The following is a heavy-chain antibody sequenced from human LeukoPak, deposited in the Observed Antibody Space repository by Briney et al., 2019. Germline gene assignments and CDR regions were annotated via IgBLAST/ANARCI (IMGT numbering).Heavy chain of an antibody. D-gene: IGHD3-9*01. CDR3: SGSDTTGYSPREWDYWYFDL. CDR2: ISSGSTYR. J-gene: IGHJ2*01. V-gene: IGHV3-21*01. CDR1: GFTFSSYS. Sequence: GSLRLSCAASGFTFSSYSMNWVRQAPGKGLEWVSSISSGSTYRYYADSAKGRFTISRDNAKNSLYLQMNSLRVEDTAVYYCSGSDTTGYSPREWDYWYFDLWGRGTLVTVSS.